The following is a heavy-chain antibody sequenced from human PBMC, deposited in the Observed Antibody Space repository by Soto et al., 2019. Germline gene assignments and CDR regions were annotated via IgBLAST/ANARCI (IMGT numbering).Heavy chain of an antibody. Sequence: PSETLSLTCSVSSGSISSSDYYWSLIRQPPGKGLEWIGYINYSGGTYYKPSLKSRVSISLDTSKNQFSLRLTSVTAADTAVYYCARRLIAAAVTAWFDPWGQGALVTVSS. D-gene: IGHD6-13*01. CDR3: ARRLIAAAVTAWFDP. V-gene: IGHV4-30-4*01. J-gene: IGHJ5*02. CDR2: INYSGGT. CDR1: SGSISSSDYY.